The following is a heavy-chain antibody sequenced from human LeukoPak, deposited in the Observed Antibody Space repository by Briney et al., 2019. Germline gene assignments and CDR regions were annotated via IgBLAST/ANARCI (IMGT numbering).Heavy chain of an antibody. CDR3: AKAEPASGYDY. CDR1: GFAFSRSW. Sequence: GGSLRLSCVASGFAFSRSWMSWVRQAPGKGLEWVGNIQPDGSEQYPVDSVKGRFTISRDNAKNSVYLQMNSLRAEDTAVYYCAKAEPASGYDYWGQGTLVTVSS. J-gene: IGHJ4*02. D-gene: IGHD1-14*01. V-gene: IGHV3-7*01. CDR2: IQPDGSEQ.